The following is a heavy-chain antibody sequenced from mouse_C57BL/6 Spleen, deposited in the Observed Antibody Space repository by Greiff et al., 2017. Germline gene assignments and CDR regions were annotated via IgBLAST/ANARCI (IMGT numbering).Heavy chain of an antibody. CDR3: ARVGGQLRPTFAY. CDR1: GYTFTSYW. D-gene: IGHD3-2*02. J-gene: IGHJ3*01. Sequence: QVQLQQPGAELVKPGASVKLSCKASGYTFTSYWMHWVKQRPGQGLEWIGMIHPNSGSTNYNEKFKSKATLTVDKSSSTAYMQLSSLTSEDSAVYYCARVGGQLRPTFAYWGQGTLVTVSA. CDR2: IHPNSGST. V-gene: IGHV1-64*01.